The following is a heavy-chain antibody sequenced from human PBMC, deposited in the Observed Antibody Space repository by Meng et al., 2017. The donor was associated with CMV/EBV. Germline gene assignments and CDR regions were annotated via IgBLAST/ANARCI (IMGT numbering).Heavy chain of an antibody. CDR2: INHSGST. Sequence: VQPWQWRAGLFEPSETLSLTCAVYGGSFSGYYWSWTRQPPGKGLEWIGEINHSGSTNYNPSLKSRVTISVDTSKNQFSLKLSSVTAADTAVYYCARGSRRLPRFNWFDPWGQGTLVTVSS. CDR1: GGSFSGYY. V-gene: IGHV4-34*01. J-gene: IGHJ5*02. CDR3: ARGSRRLPRFNWFDP.